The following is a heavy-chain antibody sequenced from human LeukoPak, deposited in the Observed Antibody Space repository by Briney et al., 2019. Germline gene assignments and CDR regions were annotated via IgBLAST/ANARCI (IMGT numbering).Heavy chain of an antibody. Sequence: ASVKVSCKASGGTFSSYAISWVRQAPGQGLEWMGGIIPIFGTANYAQKFQGRVTITADESTSTAYMELSSLRSEDTAVYYCARADIVVVVAATGAAFDIWGQGTMVTVSS. D-gene: IGHD2-15*01. CDR1: GGTFSSYA. V-gene: IGHV1-69*13. J-gene: IGHJ3*02. CDR2: IIPIFGTA. CDR3: ARADIVVVVAATGAAFDI.